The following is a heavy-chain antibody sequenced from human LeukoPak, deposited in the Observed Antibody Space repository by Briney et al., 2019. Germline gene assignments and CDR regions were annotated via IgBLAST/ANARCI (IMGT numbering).Heavy chain of an antibody. CDR2: IYYSGST. D-gene: IGHD6-13*01. CDR1: GGSISSSSYY. J-gene: IGHJ4*02. V-gene: IGHV4-39*01. Sequence: SETLSLXCTVSGGSISSSSYYWGWIRQPPEKGLEWIGSIYYSGSTYYNPSLKSRVTISVDTSKNQFSLKLSSVTAADRAVYYCARYSSSWYSNYWGQGTLVTVSS. CDR3: ARYSSSWYSNY.